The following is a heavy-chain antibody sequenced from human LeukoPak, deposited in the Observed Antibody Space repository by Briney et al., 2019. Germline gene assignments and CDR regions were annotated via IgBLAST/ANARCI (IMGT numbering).Heavy chain of an antibody. Sequence: ASVKVSCKASGYTFTTYGISWVRQAPGQGLEWMGWISASNSNTKYAQNLQGRVTMTTDTFTSTAYMELRSLRSDDTAVYYCARDPFVVVVAATPDYWGQGTLVTVSS. CDR2: ISASNSNT. J-gene: IGHJ4*02. CDR3: ARDPFVVVVAATPDY. V-gene: IGHV1-18*01. CDR1: GYTFTTYG. D-gene: IGHD2-15*01.